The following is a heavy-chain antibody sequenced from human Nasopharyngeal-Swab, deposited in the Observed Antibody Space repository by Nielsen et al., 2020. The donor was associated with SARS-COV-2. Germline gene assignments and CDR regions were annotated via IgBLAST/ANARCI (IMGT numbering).Heavy chain of an antibody. CDR2: IYSGGST. D-gene: IGHD4-17*01. CDR3: ARDQYGDYGDY. V-gene: IGHV3-53*01. Sequence: VRQAPGMGLEWVSVIYSGGSTYYADSVKGRFTISRDNSKNTLYLQMNSLRAEDTAVYYCARDQYGDYGDYWGQGTLVTVSS. J-gene: IGHJ4*02.